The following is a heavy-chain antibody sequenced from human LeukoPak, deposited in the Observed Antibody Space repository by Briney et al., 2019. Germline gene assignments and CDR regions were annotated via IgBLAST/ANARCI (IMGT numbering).Heavy chain of an antibody. CDR3: ARRDYGGNLPYAFDI. CDR2: ISYSGTT. Sequence: PSETLSLTCIVSGGSISGYNWGWIRQPPGKGLEWIGYISYSGTTNYNPSPKSRVTMSVDKSKNQFSLRLRSVTAADTAVYYCARRDYGGNLPYAFDIWGQGTLVTVSS. V-gene: IGHV4-59*08. CDR1: GGSISGYN. D-gene: IGHD4-23*01. J-gene: IGHJ3*02.